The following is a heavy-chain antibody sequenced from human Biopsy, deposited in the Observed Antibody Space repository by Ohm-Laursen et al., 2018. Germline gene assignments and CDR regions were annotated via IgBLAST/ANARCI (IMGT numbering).Heavy chain of an antibody. V-gene: IGHV4-59*08. J-gene: IGHJ4*02. Sequence: GALSLTCTVSGGSINSYYWSWIRQPPGKGLEWIGYIYYTGSTNYSPSLESRVIMSVDTSKNQFSLRLSSVTAADTAVYYCARRDYRNGFKFDFWGQGTLVTVSS. CDR3: ARRDYRNGFKFDF. CDR2: IYYTGST. D-gene: IGHD3-16*01. CDR1: GGSINSYY.